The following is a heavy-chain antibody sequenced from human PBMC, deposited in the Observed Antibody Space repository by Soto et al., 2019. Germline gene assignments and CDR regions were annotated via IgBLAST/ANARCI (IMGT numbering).Heavy chain of an antibody. CDR2: ISSSSSYI. Sequence: GCLSRSGAASGFTLSSYSMNWVRRAPGKGLEWVSSISSSSSYIYYADSVKGRFTIPRDNAKNSLYLQMNSLRAEDTAVYYCARGNWNDGEYNWFDPWGQGTLVTVSS. D-gene: IGHD1-20*01. V-gene: IGHV3-21*01. J-gene: IGHJ5*02. CDR3: ARGNWNDGEYNWFDP. CDR1: GFTLSSYS.